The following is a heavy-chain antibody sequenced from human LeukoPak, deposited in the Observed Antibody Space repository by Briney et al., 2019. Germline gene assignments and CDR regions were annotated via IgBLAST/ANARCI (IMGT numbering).Heavy chain of an antibody. CDR1: GFTFSSYE. V-gene: IGHV3-48*03. CDR2: ISSSGSTI. CDR3: AGGLAAAHYYYYMDV. J-gene: IGHJ6*03. Sequence: GGSLRLSCAASGFTFSSYEMNWGRQAPGKGLEWVSYISSSGSTIYYTDSVKGRFTISRDNAKNSLYLQMNSLRAEDTAVYYCAGGLAAAHYYYYMDVWGKGTTVTVSS. D-gene: IGHD6-13*01.